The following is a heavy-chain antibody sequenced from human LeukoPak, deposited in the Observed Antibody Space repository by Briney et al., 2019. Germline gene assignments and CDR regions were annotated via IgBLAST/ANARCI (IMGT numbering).Heavy chain of an antibody. J-gene: IGHJ4*02. CDR2: INTNGSPT. V-gene: IGHV3-74*01. CDR3: ARDVGATIFDFDY. D-gene: IGHD1-26*01. CDR1: GFTFSSYW. Sequence: GGSLRLSCAASGFTFSSYWMHWVRQAPGKGLVWVSRINTNGSPTQYAASVKGRFTISRDNAKNTLYLQMNSLRAEDTAVYYCARDVGATIFDFDYWGQGTLVTVSS.